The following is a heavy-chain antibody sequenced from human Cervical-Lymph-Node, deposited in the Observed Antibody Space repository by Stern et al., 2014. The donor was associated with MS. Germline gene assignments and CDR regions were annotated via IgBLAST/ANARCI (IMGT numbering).Heavy chain of an antibody. CDR2: IWYDGSNK. D-gene: IGHD4-23*01. Sequence: MQLVESGGGVVQPGRSLRLSCAASGFTFSSYGMHWVRQAPGKGLEWVALIWYDGSNKYYADSVKGRVTISRDNSKNTLYLQMNSLRAEDTAVYYCAREGGNTAEYFQHWGQGTLVTVSS. V-gene: IGHV3-33*01. J-gene: IGHJ1*01. CDR3: AREGGNTAEYFQH. CDR1: GFTFSSYG.